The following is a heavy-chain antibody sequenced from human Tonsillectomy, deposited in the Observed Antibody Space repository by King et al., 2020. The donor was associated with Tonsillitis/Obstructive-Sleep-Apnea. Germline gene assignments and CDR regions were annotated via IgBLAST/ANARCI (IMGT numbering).Heavy chain of an antibody. V-gene: IGHV5-10-1*01. CDR2: IDPSDSYT. D-gene: IGHD2-2*01. Sequence: QLVQSGAEVKKPGESLRISCKGSGYSFTSYWISWVRQMPGKGLEWMGRIDPSDSYTNYSPFFQGHVTISADKSISTAYLQWSSLKASDTAMYYCARPAYCSSTSCSYYMDVWGKGTTVTVSS. CDR1: GYSFTSYW. CDR3: ARPAYCSSTSCSYYMDV. J-gene: IGHJ6*03.